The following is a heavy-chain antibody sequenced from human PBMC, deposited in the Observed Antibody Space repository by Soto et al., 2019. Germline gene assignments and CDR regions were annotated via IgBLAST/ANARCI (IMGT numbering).Heavy chain of an antibody. J-gene: IGHJ4*02. Sequence: PAETPSLRCTIPGDTIRSSGYYWGWVRQPPGKGLEWIGSIYYSGSTYYNPSLKSRVTISVDTSKNQFSLKLSSVTAADTAVYYCASLPAYDSSGHDYWGQGTLVTVSS. CDR3: ASLPAYDSSGHDY. CDR2: IYYSGST. V-gene: IGHV4-39*01. D-gene: IGHD3-22*01. CDR1: GDTIRSSGYY.